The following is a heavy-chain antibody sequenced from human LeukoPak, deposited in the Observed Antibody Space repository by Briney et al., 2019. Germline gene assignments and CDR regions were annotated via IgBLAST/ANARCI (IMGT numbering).Heavy chain of an antibody. V-gene: IGHV5-51*01. D-gene: IGHD4-23*01. Sequence: GESLKISCKGSGYSFTSYWIGWVRQMPGKGLEWMGIIYPGDSDTRYSPSFQGQVTISGLQWSSLKASDTAMYYCARGYGGNSPYFDYWGQGTLVTVSS. CDR1: GYSFTSYW. CDR2: IYPGDSDT. CDR3: ARGYGGNSPYFDY. J-gene: IGHJ4*02.